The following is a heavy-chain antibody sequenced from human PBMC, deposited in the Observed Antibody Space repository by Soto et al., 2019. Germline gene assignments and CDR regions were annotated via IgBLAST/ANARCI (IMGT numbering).Heavy chain of an antibody. V-gene: IGHV3-48*03. CDR3: ARRPKDYYYGMDV. Sequence: GGSLRLSCAASGFTFSSYEMHWVRQAPGKGLEWVSYITSSGTIIYYAGSVKGRFIISRDSANNSLYLQMNSLRAEDTAVYYCARRPKDYYYGMDVWGQGTTVTVS. J-gene: IGHJ6*02. CDR1: GFTFSSYE. CDR2: ITSSGTII.